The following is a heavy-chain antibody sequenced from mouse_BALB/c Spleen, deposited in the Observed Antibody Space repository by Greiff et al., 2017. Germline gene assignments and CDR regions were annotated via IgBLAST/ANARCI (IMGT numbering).Heavy chain of an antibody. J-gene: IGHJ1*01. D-gene: IGHD2-3*01. Sequence: QVQLQQPGAELVKPGASVKLSCKASGYTFTSYWMHWVKQRPGQGLEWIGEIDPSDSYTNYNQKFKGKATLTVDTSSSTAYMQLSSLTSEDSAVYYCARGGWYWYFDVWGAGTTVTVSS. V-gene: IGHV1-69*02. CDR1: GYTFTSYW. CDR2: IDPSDSYT. CDR3: ARGGWYWYFDV.